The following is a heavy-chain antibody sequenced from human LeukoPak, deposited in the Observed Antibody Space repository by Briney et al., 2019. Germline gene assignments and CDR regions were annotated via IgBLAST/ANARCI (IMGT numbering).Heavy chain of an antibody. CDR2: IYPGDSDT. CDR1: GYSFTSYW. Sequence: GESLKISCKGSGYSFTSYWIGWVRQMPGKGLEWMGIIYPGDSDTRYSPSFQGQVTISADKSISTAYLQWSSLKASDTAMYYCARHETKHSGSYYYYYGMDVWGQGTTVAVSS. D-gene: IGHD1-26*01. J-gene: IGHJ6*02. V-gene: IGHV5-51*01. CDR3: ARHETKHSGSYYYYYGMDV.